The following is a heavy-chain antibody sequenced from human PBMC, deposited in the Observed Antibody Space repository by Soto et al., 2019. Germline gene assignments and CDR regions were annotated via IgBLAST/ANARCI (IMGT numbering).Heavy chain of an antibody. D-gene: IGHD3-10*01. J-gene: IGHJ6*02. CDR1: GFTFSTYG. V-gene: IGHV3-33*01. CDR2: IWYDGSLH. CDR3: ARVRSFYGSGSYYNEAFYYYGMDV. Sequence: PGGSLRLSCAASGFTFSTYGMHWVRQAPGKGLEWVALIWYDGSLHYYADSVKGRFTISRDNSKNTLYLQMSSLRVEDTAVYYCARVRSFYGSGSYYNEAFYYYGMDVWGQGTTVTVSS.